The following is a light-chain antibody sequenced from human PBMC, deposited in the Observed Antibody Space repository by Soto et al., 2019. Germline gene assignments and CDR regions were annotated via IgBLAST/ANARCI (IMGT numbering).Light chain of an antibody. CDR1: SSDPGDYYH. Sequence: QSALTQPASVSGSPGQSITVSCAGTSSDPGDYYHVSWYQQHPAKAPKLLIYDVSNRPSGVSNRFSGSKSGNTASLTISGLQAEDEADYFCSSWMSSSTLVFGGGTKLTVL. V-gene: IGLV2-14*01. J-gene: IGLJ2*01. CDR2: DVS. CDR3: SSWMSSSTLV.